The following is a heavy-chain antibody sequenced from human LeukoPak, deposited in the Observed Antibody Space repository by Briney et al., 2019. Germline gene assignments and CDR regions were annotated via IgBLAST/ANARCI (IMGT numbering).Heavy chain of an antibody. CDR1: GFTFRSHG. CDR3: ARDRDSSSHYFDY. V-gene: IGHV3-33*05. Sequence: PGKSLRLSCAASGFTFRSHGMHWVRQAPGKGLEWAGVILYDGSDSYYTDSVKGRFTLSRDNSKNTLYLQMNSLGAEDTAVYFCARDRDSSSHYFDYWGQGALVTVSS. CDR2: ILYDGSDS. J-gene: IGHJ4*02. D-gene: IGHD6-6*01.